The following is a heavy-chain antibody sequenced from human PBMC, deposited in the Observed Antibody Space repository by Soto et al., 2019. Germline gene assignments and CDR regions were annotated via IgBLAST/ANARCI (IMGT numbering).Heavy chain of an antibody. CDR1: GGTFSSYA. Sequence: WASVKVSCKASGGTFSSYAISWVRQAPGQGLEWMGGIIPIFGTANYAQKFQGRVTITADESTSTAYMELSSLRSEDTAVYYCARVLTYGDYFYYFDYWGQGTLVTVSS. V-gene: IGHV1-69*13. CDR2: IIPIFGTA. J-gene: IGHJ4*02. CDR3: ARVLTYGDYFYYFDY. D-gene: IGHD4-17*01.